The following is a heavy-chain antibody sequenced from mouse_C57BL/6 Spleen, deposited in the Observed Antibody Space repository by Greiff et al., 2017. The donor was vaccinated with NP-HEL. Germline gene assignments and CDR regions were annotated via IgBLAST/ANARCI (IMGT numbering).Heavy chain of an antibody. CDR1: GYAFSSSW. V-gene: IGHV1-82*01. D-gene: IGHD1-1*01. J-gene: IGHJ2*01. CDR3: ARRGTTVEVFDY. CDR2: IYPGDGDT. Sequence: QVQLQQSGPELVKPGASVKISCKASGYAFSSSWMNWVKQRPGKGLEWIGRIYPGDGDTNYNGKFKGKATLTADKSSSTAYMQLSSLTSEDSAVYFCARRGTTVEVFDYWGQGTTLTVSS.